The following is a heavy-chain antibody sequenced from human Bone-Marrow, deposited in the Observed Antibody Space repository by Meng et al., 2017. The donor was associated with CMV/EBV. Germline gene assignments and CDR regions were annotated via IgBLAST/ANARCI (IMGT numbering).Heavy chain of an antibody. J-gene: IGHJ4*02. CDR1: SGSFSGHY. CDR2: INNSGNT. V-gene: IGHV4-34*01. Sequence: SETLSLTCAVYSGSFSGHYWTWIRQPPGKGLEWIAEINNSGNTNYNPSLKSRVTISVDTSKNQFSLKVRSVTAADTAVYYCAGAFSSSSRYFDYWGQGTLVTVSS. D-gene: IGHD6-6*01. CDR3: AGAFSSSSRYFDY.